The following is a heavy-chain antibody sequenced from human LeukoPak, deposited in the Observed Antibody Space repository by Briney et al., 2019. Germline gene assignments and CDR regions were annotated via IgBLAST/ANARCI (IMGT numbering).Heavy chain of an antibody. CDR2: ISGSGGST. J-gene: IGHJ4*02. V-gene: IGHV3-23*01. CDR3: ATPNSSSSPVVL. Sequence: GGSLRLSCAASGFTFSSYAMTWVRQAPGKGLEWVSAISGSGGSTYYADSVKGRLTISRANSKNTLYLQMNSLRAEDTAVYYCATPNSSSSPVVLWGQGTLVTVSS. CDR1: GFTFSSYA. D-gene: IGHD6-6*01.